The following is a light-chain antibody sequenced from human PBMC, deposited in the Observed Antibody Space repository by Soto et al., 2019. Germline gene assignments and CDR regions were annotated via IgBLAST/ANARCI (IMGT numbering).Light chain of an antibody. CDR3: QQYGTSPRT. V-gene: IGKV3-20*01. CDR1: QSVRNNY. CDR2: AAS. J-gene: IGKJ1*01. Sequence: DIVLTQSPGALSLSPGARATLSCRASQSVRNNYLAWYQQRPGQAPRLLIYAASSRATGIPDRFSGSGSGTDFTLTISRLEPEDFAVYYCQQYGTSPRTFGQGAKVDIK.